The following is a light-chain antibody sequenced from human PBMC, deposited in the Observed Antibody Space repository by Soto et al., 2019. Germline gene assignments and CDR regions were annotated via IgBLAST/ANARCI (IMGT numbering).Light chain of an antibody. J-gene: IGLJ1*01. Sequence: SPGQSIALSCTGSSSDVGGYNYVSWYQQHPGKAPQLIIYEVTNRPSGVSNRFSGSKSGNTASLTISGLQAEDEADYYCSSYTSSSTRVFGTGTKVTVL. CDR2: EVT. CDR3: SSYTSSSTRV. CDR1: SSDVGGYNY. V-gene: IGLV2-14*01.